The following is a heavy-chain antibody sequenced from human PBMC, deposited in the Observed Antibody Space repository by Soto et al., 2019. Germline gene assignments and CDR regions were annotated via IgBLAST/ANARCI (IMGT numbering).Heavy chain of an antibody. CDR2: LSASGSRT. CDR1: VFTFSSYA. V-gene: IGHV3-23*01. D-gene: IGHD3-3*01. Sequence: GGSLRLSCEGTVFTFSSYAMNLVRQFPGKGLEWVAGLSASGSRTFYAESVKGRFTISRDNSKNTVFLQMESLRAEDAALYLCAKSNTVLVKFESWGQGTMVTVSS. CDR3: AKSNTVLVKFES. J-gene: IGHJ4*02.